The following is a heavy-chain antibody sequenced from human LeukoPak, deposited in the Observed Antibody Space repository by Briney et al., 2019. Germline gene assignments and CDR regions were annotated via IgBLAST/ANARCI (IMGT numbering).Heavy chain of an antibody. D-gene: IGHD5-24*01. V-gene: IGHV4-4*09. J-gene: IGHJ4*02. CDR1: GVSTSSYY. CDR3: ASSRDGYSYYYFDS. CDR2: THTSGST. Sequence: SETLSPTCSVSGVSTSSYYWSWIRQPPGKGLEWIGYTHTSGSTNSNPSVTTRVTMSVDTSKNQFSLKLSSVTAADTAVYYCASSRDGYSYYYFDSWGQGTLVTVSS.